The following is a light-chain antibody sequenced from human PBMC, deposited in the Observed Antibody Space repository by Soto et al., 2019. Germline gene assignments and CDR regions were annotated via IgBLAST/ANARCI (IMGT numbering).Light chain of an antibody. J-gene: IGLJ1*01. V-gene: IGLV2-14*01. Sequence: QSALTQPAPVSGSPGQSITISCTGNSSDVGGYYYVSWYQHHPGKAPKLMIYQVSNRPSGVSNRFSGSKSGNTASLTISGLQAEDEADYYCSSYTSSNTFYVFGTGTKLTVL. CDR3: SSYTSSNTFYV. CDR2: QVS. CDR1: SSDVGGYYY.